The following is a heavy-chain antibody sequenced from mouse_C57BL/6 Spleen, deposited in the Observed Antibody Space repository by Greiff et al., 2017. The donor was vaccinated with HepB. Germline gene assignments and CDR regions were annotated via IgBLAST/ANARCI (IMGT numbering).Heavy chain of an antibody. V-gene: IGHV2-5*01. Sequence: QVQLKESGPGLVQPSQSLSITCTVSGFSLTSYGVHWVRQSPGKGLEWLGVIWRGGSTDYNAAFMSRLSITKDNSKSQVFFKMNSLQADDTAIYYGAKNRGTTYAMDYWGQGTSVTVSS. CDR3: AKNRGTTYAMDY. CDR1: GFSLTSYG. D-gene: IGHD2-14*01. CDR2: IWRGGST. J-gene: IGHJ4*01.